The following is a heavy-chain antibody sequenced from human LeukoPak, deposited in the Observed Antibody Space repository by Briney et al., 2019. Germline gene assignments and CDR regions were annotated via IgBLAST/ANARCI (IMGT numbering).Heavy chain of an antibody. V-gene: IGHV3-23*01. CDR1: DFNFFTYA. D-gene: IGHD3-10*01. CDR2: ICGGGDVT. Sequence: GGSLRLSCAASDFNFFTYAMSGVRQAPGKGLEWVSTICGGGDVTYYADSVKGLFTISRDNSKNTLYLQMNSLRVEDTAVYYCSRDSSMLRGPLVIYYFDFWGQGTLVTVSS. CDR3: SRDSSMLRGPLVIYYFDF. J-gene: IGHJ4*02.